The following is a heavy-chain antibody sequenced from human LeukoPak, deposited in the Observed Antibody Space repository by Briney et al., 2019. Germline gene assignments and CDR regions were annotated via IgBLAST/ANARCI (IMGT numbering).Heavy chain of an antibody. CDR1: GFTLSSYS. CDR2: ISGSGGST. D-gene: IGHD3-9*01. Sequence: GGSLRHSCAASGFTLSSYSMNSVRQAPGKGVEWVSDISGSGGSTYYADSVKRRFTISRDNSKNTLYLQMNSLRAEDTAVYYCAKEGPLRYFYWLPNHYYMDVWGKGTTVTVSS. J-gene: IGHJ6*03. CDR3: AKEGPLRYFYWLPNHYYMDV. V-gene: IGHV3-23*01.